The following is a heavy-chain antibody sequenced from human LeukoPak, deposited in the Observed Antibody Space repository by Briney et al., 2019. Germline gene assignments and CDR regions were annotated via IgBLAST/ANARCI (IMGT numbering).Heavy chain of an antibody. CDR3: ARDNWNDIPPQGNDAFDI. Sequence: GGSLRLSCAAPGFSFRSYLLHWVRQAPGKGLERVAVIWYEESNKYYADSVKGRFTISRDNSKNTLYLQMNSLRAEDTAVYYCARDNWNDIPPQGNDAFDIWGQGTMVTVSS. CDR2: IWYEESNK. CDR1: GFSFRSYL. J-gene: IGHJ3*02. D-gene: IGHD1-20*01. V-gene: IGHV3-33*08.